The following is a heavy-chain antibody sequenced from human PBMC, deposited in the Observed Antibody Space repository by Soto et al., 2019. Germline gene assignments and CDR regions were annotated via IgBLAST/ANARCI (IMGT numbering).Heavy chain of an antibody. J-gene: IGHJ4*02. CDR2: FDPEDGET. CDR1: GYTLTELS. V-gene: IGHV1-24*01. CDR3: ATLLSRVSVVVAAAYFDY. Sequence: QVQLVQSGAEVKKPGASVKVSCKVSGYTLTELSMHGVRQAPGKGLEGMGGFDPEDGETIYAQKFQGRVTMTEDTATDTAYMELSSLRSEDTAVYYCATLLSRVSVVVAAAYFDYWGQGTLVTVSS. D-gene: IGHD2-15*01.